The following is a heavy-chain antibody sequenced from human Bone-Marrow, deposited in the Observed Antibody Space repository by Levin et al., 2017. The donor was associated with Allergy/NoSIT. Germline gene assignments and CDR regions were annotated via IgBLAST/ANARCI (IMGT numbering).Heavy chain of an antibody. J-gene: IGHJ6*02. CDR3: ARDRGYGLAVKKIPYYHGIDV. CDR1: GFTFSDYG. D-gene: IGHD6-19*01. CDR2: ISRSSSHL. Sequence: ETLSLTCAASGFTFSDYGMYWVRQAPGKGLQWVSSISRSSSHLFYADSVRGRFTISRDNAKNSLYLQLNSLRADDAAVYFCARDRGYGLAVKKIPYYHGIDVWGQGTTVTVSS. V-gene: IGHV3-21*01.